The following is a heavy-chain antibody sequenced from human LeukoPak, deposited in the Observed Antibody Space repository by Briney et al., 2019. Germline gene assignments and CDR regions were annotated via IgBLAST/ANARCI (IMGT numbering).Heavy chain of an antibody. Sequence: GGSLRLSCAASGFTFSSYSMNWVRQAPGKGLEWVSSISSSSSYIYYADSVKGRFTISRDNSKNTLYLQMNSLRAEDTAVYYCAKDDSVDYWGQGTLVTVSS. CDR1: GFTFSSYS. CDR2: ISSSSSYI. D-gene: IGHD3-22*01. CDR3: AKDDSVDY. V-gene: IGHV3-21*04. J-gene: IGHJ4*02.